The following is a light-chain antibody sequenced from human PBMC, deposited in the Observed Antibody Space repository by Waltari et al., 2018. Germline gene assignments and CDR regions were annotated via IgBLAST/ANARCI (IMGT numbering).Light chain of an antibody. CDR2: LNSDGSH. Sequence: QPDKAPRFLMKLNSDGSHIKGDGIPDRFSGSSSGAECYLTISSLQSEDEADYYCQTWGNDIHIVFGGGTKLTVL. J-gene: IGLJ2*01. CDR3: QTWGNDIHIV. V-gene: IGLV4-69*01.